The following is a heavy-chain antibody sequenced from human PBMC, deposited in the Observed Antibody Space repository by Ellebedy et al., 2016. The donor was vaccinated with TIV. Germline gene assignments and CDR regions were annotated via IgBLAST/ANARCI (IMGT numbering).Heavy chain of an antibody. D-gene: IGHD6-13*01. CDR2: ISYDGSNK. CDR1: GFTFSSYA. V-gene: IGHV3-30-3*01. CDR3: ARGGDSSSWYGAPDPSVVPLHY. J-gene: IGHJ4*02. Sequence: GESLKISCAASGFTFSSYAMHWVRQAPGKGLEWVAVISYDGSNKYYADSVKGRFTISRDNSKNTLYLQMNSLRAEDTAVYYCARGGDSSSWYGAPDPSVVPLHYWGQGTLVTVSS.